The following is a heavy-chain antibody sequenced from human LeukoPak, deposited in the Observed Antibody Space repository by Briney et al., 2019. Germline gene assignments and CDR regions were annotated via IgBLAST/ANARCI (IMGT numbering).Heavy chain of an antibody. D-gene: IGHD3-10*01. J-gene: IGHJ4*02. CDR2: MNPNSGNT. V-gene: IGHV1-8*01. CDR3: ARDYYYGSGSYYRDFDY. Sequence: ASVKVSCKASGYTFTSYDINWVRQATGQGLELMGWMNPNSGNTGYAQKFQGRVTMTRNTSISTAYMELSSLRSEDTAVYYCARDYYYGSGSYYRDFDYWGQGTLVTVSS. CDR1: GYTFTSYD.